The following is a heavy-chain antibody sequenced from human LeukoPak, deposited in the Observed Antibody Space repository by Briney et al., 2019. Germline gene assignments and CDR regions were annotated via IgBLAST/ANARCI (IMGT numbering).Heavy chain of an antibody. V-gene: IGHV1-2*02. CDR3: ARDRYDILTGYYSFDY. CDR1: GYTFTGYY. J-gene: IGHJ4*02. CDR2: INPSSGGT. Sequence: GASVKVSCTASGYTFTGYYMHWVGQAPGHGLEGMGWINPSSGGTNYVQKFQGRVTMTRDTSISTAYMELSRLRSDDTAVYYCARDRYDILTGYYSFDYWGQGTLVTVSS. D-gene: IGHD3-9*01.